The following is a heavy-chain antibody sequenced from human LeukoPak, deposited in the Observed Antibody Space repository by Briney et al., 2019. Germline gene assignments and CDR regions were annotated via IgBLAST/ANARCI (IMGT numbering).Heavy chain of an antibody. CDR1: GFTFSSYG. CDR3: AKESGYCSSTSCYAHLFDY. J-gene: IGHJ4*02. D-gene: IGHD2-2*01. Sequence: GRSLRLSCAASGFTFSSYGVHWVRQAPGKGLEWVAVISYDGSNKYYADSVKGRFTISRDNSKNTLYLQMNSLRAEDTAVYYCAKESGYCSSTSCYAHLFDYWGQGTLVTVSS. CDR2: ISYDGSNK. V-gene: IGHV3-30*18.